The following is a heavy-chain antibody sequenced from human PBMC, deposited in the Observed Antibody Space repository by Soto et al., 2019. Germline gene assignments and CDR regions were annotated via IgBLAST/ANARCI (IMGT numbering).Heavy chain of an antibody. CDR2: IYYSGST. V-gene: IGHV4-31*03. CDR1: GGSISSGGYY. CDR3: ARDGYYYDSSGYYNNWFDP. Sequence: SETLSLTCTVSGGSISSGGYYWSWIRQHPGKGLEWIGYIYYSGSTYYNPSLKSRVTISVDTSKNQFSLKLSSVTAADTAVYYCARDGYYYDSSGYYNNWFDPWGQGTLVT. J-gene: IGHJ5*02. D-gene: IGHD3-22*01.